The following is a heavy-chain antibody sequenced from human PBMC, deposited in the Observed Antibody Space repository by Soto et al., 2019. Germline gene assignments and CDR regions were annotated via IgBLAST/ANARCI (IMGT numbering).Heavy chain of an antibody. CDR1: GFTFSSYA. V-gene: IGHV3-23*01. D-gene: IGHD5-12*01. Sequence: GGSLRLSCAASGFTFSSYAISWVRQAPGKGLEWVSAISGSGGSTYYADSVKGRFTISRDNSKNTLYLQMNSLRAEDTAVYYCAKVTSPLATPGGDYYYGMDVWGQGTTVTVSS. J-gene: IGHJ6*02. CDR2: ISGSGGST. CDR3: AKVTSPLATPGGDYYYGMDV.